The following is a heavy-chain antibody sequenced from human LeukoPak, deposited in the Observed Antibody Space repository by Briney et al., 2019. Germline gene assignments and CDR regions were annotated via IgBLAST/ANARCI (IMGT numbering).Heavy chain of an antibody. CDR2: ISSSGSTI. Sequence: GGSLRLSCAASGFTFSNYEMNWIRQAPEKGLECVSYISSSGSTIYYADSVKGRFTISRDNAKNSLYLEMNSLRAEDTAVYYCARNLGRFCSSASCFFYYYYGMDVWGQGTTVTVSS. CDR3: ARNLGRFCSSASCFFYYYYGMDV. J-gene: IGHJ6*02. V-gene: IGHV3-48*03. CDR1: GFTFSNYE. D-gene: IGHD2-2*01.